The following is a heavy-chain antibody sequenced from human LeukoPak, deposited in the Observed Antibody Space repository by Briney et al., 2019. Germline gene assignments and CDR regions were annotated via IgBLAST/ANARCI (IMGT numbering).Heavy chain of an antibody. CDR2: INIHSGGA. D-gene: IGHD5-24*01. CDR3: ARDGDGYNLGY. Sequence: ASVKVSCKAAGYTFTAYYLQWVRQAPGQGLEWMGWINIHSGGANYAQKFQGRVTMTGDTSISTAYMELSRLSSDDTAVYYCARDGDGYNLGYWGQGTLVTVSS. CDR1: GYTFTAYY. V-gene: IGHV1-2*02. J-gene: IGHJ4*02.